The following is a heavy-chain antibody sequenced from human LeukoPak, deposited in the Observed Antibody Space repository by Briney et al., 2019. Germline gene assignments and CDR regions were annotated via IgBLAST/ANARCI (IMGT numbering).Heavy chain of an antibody. D-gene: IGHD5-24*01. V-gene: IGHV1-18*01. J-gene: IGHJ4*02. Sequence: ASVKVSCKASGDTFINYGISWVRQAPGQGLEWMGWISVYSGETNYAKNYKGRVTMTTDSSTTTVYMDLRSLRSDDTAVYYCARDKGRWLEDTFDHWGQGTPVTVSA. CDR3: ARDKGRWLEDTFDH. CDR1: GDTFINYG. CDR2: ISVYSGET.